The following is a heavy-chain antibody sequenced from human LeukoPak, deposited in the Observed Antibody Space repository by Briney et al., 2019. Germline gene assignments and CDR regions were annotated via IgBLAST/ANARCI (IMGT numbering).Heavy chain of an antibody. V-gene: IGHV3-30*18. CDR1: GFTFSSYG. Sequence: PGGSLRLSCAASGFTFSSYGMHWVRQAPGKGLEWVAVISYDGSNKYYADSVKGRFTISRDNSKNTLYLQMNSLRAEDTAVYYCAKSDFDIWGQGTMVTVSS. J-gene: IGHJ3*02. CDR2: ISYDGSNK. CDR3: AKSDFDI.